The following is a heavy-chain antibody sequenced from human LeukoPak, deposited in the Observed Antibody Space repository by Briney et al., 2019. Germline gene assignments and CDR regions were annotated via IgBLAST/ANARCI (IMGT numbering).Heavy chain of an antibody. V-gene: IGHV4-34*01. D-gene: IGHD4-17*01. CDR3: ASLTNYGDYGPGYYFDY. J-gene: IGHJ4*02. CDR2: NNHSGST. CDR1: GGSFSGYY. Sequence: SETLSLTCAVYGGSFSGYYWSWIRQPAGKGLEWIGENNHSGSTNYNPSPKSRVTISVDTSKNQFSLKLSSVTAADTAVYYCASLTNYGDYGPGYYFDYWGQGTLVTVSS.